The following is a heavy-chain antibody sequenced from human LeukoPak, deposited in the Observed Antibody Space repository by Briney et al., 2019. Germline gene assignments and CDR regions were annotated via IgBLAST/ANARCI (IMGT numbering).Heavy chain of an antibody. CDR1: GGSISSYY. D-gene: IGHD5-18*01. CDR2: IYYSGST. CDR3: ARTTEGGYTYDYFYNYYMDV. V-gene: IGHV4-59*01. J-gene: IGHJ6*03. Sequence: SETLSLTCTVSGGSISSYYWSWIRQPPGKGLEWIGYIYYSGSTNYNPSLKSRVTISVDTSKNHFSLKLSSVTAADTAVYYCARTTEGGYTYDYFYNYYMDVWGKGTTVTISS.